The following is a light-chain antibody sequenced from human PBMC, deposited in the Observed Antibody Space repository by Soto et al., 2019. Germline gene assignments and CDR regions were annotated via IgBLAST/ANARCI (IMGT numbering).Light chain of an antibody. V-gene: IGKV1-6*01. Sequence: IQMTQSPSSLSASVGDRVTISCRASQGIRNALGWYQQKPGKAPKLLIYAASSLQSGVPSRFSGSGSGTDFTLAISSLQPEDFATYYCLQDSNYPWTFGQGTKVEIK. CDR2: AAS. CDR3: LQDSNYPWT. J-gene: IGKJ1*01. CDR1: QGIRNA.